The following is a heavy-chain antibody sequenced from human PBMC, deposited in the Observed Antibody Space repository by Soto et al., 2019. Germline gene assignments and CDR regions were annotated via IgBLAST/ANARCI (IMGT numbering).Heavy chain of an antibody. CDR3: AKGGRGYSYGYDY. CDR1: GFTFRNYA. D-gene: IGHD5-18*01. J-gene: IGHJ4*02. CDR2: ISGSGGST. V-gene: IGHV3-23*01. Sequence: GGSLRLSCAASGFTFRNYAMNWVRQAPGKGLEWVSAISGSGGSTYYADSVKGRFTISRDNSKNTLYLQMNSLRAEDTAVYYCAKGGRGYSYGYDYWGQGTLVTVSS.